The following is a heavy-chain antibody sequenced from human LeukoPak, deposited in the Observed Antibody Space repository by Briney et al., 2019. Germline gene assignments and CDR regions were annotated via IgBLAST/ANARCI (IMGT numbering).Heavy chain of an antibody. Sequence: SETLSLTCTVSGGSISGYYWNWIRQPPGKRLEWIGYLYDSGSTNYNPSLKSRVTISVDMSKNRVSLKLNSVTAADTAVYYCARGREHYYGSGTYYNPFDYWGQGTLVTVSS. CDR1: GGSISGYY. CDR2: LYDSGST. V-gene: IGHV4-59*01. CDR3: ARGREHYYGSGTYYNPFDY. J-gene: IGHJ4*02. D-gene: IGHD3-10*01.